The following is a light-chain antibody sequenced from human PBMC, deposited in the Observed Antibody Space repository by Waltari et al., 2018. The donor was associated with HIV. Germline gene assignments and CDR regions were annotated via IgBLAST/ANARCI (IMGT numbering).Light chain of an antibody. CDR3: QSYDSSLSGDVI. CDR2: GNN. Sequence: QSVLTQPPSVSGAPGQRVTISCTGSSSNIGAGYDVHWYQQLPGTAPKLLIYGNNNRPSGVPGRFSGSKSGTSASLAITGLRAADEADYYCQSYDSSLSGDVIFGGGTTLTVL. CDR1: SSNIGAGYD. J-gene: IGLJ2*01. V-gene: IGLV1-40*01.